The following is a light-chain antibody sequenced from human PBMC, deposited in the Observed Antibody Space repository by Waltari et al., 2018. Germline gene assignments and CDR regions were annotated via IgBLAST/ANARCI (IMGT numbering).Light chain of an antibody. CDR1: QNINTW. J-gene: IGKJ1*01. Sequence: IQLTQSPSTLPASVADRVTITCRASQNINTWLAWHQQKPGKAPKLLIYKASSLESGVPSRFSGSGSGTEFTLTISSLQPDDFATYYCLQYNGEPRTFGQGTKVEVK. V-gene: IGKV1-5*03. CDR2: KAS. CDR3: LQYNGEPRT.